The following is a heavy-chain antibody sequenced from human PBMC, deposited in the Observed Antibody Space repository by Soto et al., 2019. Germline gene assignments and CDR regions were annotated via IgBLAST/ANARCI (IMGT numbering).Heavy chain of an antibody. CDR3: ARISAIHYYFDY. J-gene: IGHJ4*02. CDR2: IYYSGST. V-gene: IGHV4-30-4*01. D-gene: IGHD2-2*01. CDR1: GGSISSGDYY. Sequence: SETLSLTCTVSGGSISSGDYYWSWIRQPPGKGLEWIGYIYYSGSTYYNPSLKSRVTVSVDTSKNQFSLKLSSVTAADTAVYYCARISAIHYYFDYWGQGTLVTVSS.